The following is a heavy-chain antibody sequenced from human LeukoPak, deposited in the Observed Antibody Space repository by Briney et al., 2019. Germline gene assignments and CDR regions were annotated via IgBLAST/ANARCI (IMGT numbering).Heavy chain of an antibody. CDR2: IYYSGST. Sequence: SETLSLTCTVSGGSVGSGSYYWSWIRQPPGKGLEWIGYIYYSGSTNYNPSLKSRVTISVDTSKNQFSLKLSSVTAADTAVYYCARAFLAGYDFWSGYSALFDYWGQGTLVTVSS. D-gene: IGHD3-3*01. V-gene: IGHV4-61*01. CDR3: ARAFLAGYDFWSGYSALFDY. CDR1: GGSVGSGSYY. J-gene: IGHJ4*02.